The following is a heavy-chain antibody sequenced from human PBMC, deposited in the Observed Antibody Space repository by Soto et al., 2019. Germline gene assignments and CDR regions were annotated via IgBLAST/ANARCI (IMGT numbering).Heavy chain of an antibody. CDR3: ARIGHLGLELRGWIDY. CDR1: GYTFTSYG. CDR2: ISAYNGNT. Sequence: QVQLVQSGAEVKKPGASVKVSCKASGYTFTSYGISWVRQAPGQGLEWMGWISAYNGNTNYAQKLQGRVTLTTDTPTSTAYMELRGRRSDDTAVYYCARIGHLGLELRGWIDYGGQGTLVTVSS. D-gene: IGHD1-7*01. J-gene: IGHJ4*02. V-gene: IGHV1-18*01.